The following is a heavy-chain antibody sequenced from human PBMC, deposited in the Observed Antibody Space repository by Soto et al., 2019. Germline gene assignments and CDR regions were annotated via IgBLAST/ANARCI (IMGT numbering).Heavy chain of an antibody. D-gene: IGHD3-10*01. J-gene: IGHJ3*02. CDR1: GFTFSRYA. CDR2: ISGSGGST. CDR3: AKGPYGSGSYYLNDAFDI. V-gene: IGHV3-23*01. Sequence: GGSLRLSCAASGFTFSRYAMSWVRQAPGKGLEWVSAISGSGGSTYYADSVKGRFTISRDNSKNTLYLQMNSLRAEDTAVYYCAKGPYGSGSYYLNDAFDIWGQGTMVTVSS.